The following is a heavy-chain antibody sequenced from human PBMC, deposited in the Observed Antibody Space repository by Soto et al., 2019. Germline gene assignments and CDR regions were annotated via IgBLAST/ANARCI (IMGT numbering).Heavy chain of an antibody. J-gene: IGHJ4*02. V-gene: IGHV1-3*01. CDR2: INAGNGNT. CDR3: ARDLGYYGSGSYYSPFDY. D-gene: IGHD3-10*01. Sequence: QVQLVQSGAEVKKPGASVKVSCKASGYTFTSYAMHWVRQAPGQRLERMGWINAGNGNTKYSQKFQGRVTITRDTSASTAYMELSSLRSEDTAVYYCARDLGYYGSGSYYSPFDYWGQGTLVTVSS. CDR1: GYTFTSYA.